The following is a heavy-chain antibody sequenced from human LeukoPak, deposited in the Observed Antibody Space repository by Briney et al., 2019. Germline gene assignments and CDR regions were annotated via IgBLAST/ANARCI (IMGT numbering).Heavy chain of an antibody. Sequence: PGGSLRLSCAASGFTFSSYAMSWVRQAPGKGLEWVSAISGSGGSTYYADSVKGRFTISRDNSKNTLYLQMNSLRAEDTAVYYCAKDPRPYDFWTGFYFDWWGQGTLVTVSS. D-gene: IGHD3-3*01. CDR3: AKDPRPYDFWTGFYFDW. CDR2: ISGSGGST. CDR1: GFTFSSYA. V-gene: IGHV3-23*01. J-gene: IGHJ4*02.